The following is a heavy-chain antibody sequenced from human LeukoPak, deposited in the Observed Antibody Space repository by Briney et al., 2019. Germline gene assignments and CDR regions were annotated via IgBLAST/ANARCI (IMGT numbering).Heavy chain of an antibody. CDR2: IWYDGSNK. CDR3: ATDRATQYFDY. CDR1: GITFRSYG. D-gene: IGHD2-15*01. V-gene: IGHV3-30*02. J-gene: IGHJ4*02. Sequence: GGSLRLSCAASGITFRSYGMHWVRQAPGKELEWVAFIWYDGSNKYYADSVKGRFTISRDNSRNTLFLQMNSLRAEDTAVYYCATDRATQYFDYWGQGTLVSVSS.